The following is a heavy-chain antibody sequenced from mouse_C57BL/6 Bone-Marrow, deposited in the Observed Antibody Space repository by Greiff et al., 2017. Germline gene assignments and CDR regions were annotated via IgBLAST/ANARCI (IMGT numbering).Heavy chain of an antibody. Sequence: QVQLQHSGAELVRPGTSVKVSCKASGYAFTNYLIEWVKQRPGQGLEWIGVINPGSGGTNYNEKFKGKATLTADKSSSTAYMQLSSLTSEDSAVYFCARSAIEGYWGQGTTLTVSS. CDR2: INPGSGGT. CDR1: GYAFTNYL. V-gene: IGHV1-54*01. CDR3: ARSAIEGY. J-gene: IGHJ2*01.